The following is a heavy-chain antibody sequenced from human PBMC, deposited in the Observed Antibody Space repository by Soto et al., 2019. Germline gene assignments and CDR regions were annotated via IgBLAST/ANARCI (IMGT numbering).Heavy chain of an antibody. CDR3: ARGGLRFLEWVS. Sequence: QVQLQQWGAGLLKPSETLSPTCDVYGGSFSGYYWSWIRQPPGKGLEWIGEIKHSGSTNYNPSLKSRVTISIDTSKNQFSLKLSSVTAGDTAVYYCARGGLRFLEWVSWGQGTLVTVSS. CDR2: IKHSGST. CDR1: GGSFSGYY. D-gene: IGHD3-3*01. V-gene: IGHV4-34*01. J-gene: IGHJ5*02.